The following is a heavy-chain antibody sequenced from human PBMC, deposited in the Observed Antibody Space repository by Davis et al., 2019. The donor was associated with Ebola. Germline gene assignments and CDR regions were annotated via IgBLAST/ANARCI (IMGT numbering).Heavy chain of an antibody. CDR1: GFTSSSYG. D-gene: IGHD3-3*01. J-gene: IGHJ4*02. CDR2: ISSSSSTI. V-gene: IGHV3-48*04. CDR3: AREGKVFGCDY. Sequence: GGSLRLSCAASGFTSSSYGMHWVRQAPGKGLEWVSYISSSSSTIYYADSVKGRFTISRDNAKNTLYLQMNDLRAEDTAVYYCAREGKVFGCDYWGQGALVTVSS.